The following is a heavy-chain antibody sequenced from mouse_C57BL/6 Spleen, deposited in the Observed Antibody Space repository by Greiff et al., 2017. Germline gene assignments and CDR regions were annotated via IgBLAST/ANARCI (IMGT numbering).Heavy chain of an antibody. CDR2: ISDGGSYT. J-gene: IGHJ2*01. Sequence: EVQLVESGGGLVKPGGSLKLSCAASGFTFSSYAMSWVRQTPEKRLEWVATISDGGSYTYYPDNVKGRFTISRDNAKNNLYLQMSHLKSEDTAMYYGARDQLTGTGYYFDYWGQGTTLTVSS. CDR3: ARDQLTGTGYYFDY. D-gene: IGHD4-1*01. CDR1: GFTFSSYA. V-gene: IGHV5-4*01.